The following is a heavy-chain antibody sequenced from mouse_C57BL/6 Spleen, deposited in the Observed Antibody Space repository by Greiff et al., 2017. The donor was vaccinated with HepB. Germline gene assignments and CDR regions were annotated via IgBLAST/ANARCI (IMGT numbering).Heavy chain of an antibody. D-gene: IGHD2-5*01. CDR1: GYTFTSYW. J-gene: IGHJ2*01. Sequence: QVQLQQPGAELVKPGASVKLSCKASGYTFTSYWMHWVKQRPGRGLEWIGRIDPNSGGTKYNEKFKSKATLTVDKPSSTAYMQLSSQTSANSAVYYWARWDDSNFVSGDYWGQGTTLTVSS. CDR3: ARWDDSNFVSGDY. CDR2: IDPNSGGT. V-gene: IGHV1-72*01.